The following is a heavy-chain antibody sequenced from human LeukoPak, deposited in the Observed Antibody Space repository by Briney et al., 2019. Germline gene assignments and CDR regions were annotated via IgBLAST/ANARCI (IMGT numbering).Heavy chain of an antibody. D-gene: IGHD3-10*01. V-gene: IGHV4-34*01. CDR3: ASAKNYGSGSSQYNWFDP. CDR1: GGSFSGYY. CDR2: INHSGST. J-gene: IGHJ5*02. Sequence: PSETLSLTCAVYGGSFSGYYWSWIRQPPGKGLEWIGEINHSGSTNYSPSLKSRVTISVDTSKNQFSLKLSSVTAADTAVYYCASAKNYGSGSSQYNWFDPWGQGTLVTVSS.